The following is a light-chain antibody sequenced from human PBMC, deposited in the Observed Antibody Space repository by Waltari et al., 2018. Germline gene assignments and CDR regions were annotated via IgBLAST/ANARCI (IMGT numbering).Light chain of an antibody. CDR2: GAS. CDR3: QQYNNWPPYT. Sequence: EVVMTQSPATLAVSPGERATLSCRASQSVRSSLAWYQQKPGQAPRLLLYGASTRATGIPDGFSGSGSGTEFTLTISSLQSEDFAIYYCQQYNNWPPYTFGQGTKLEIK. V-gene: IGKV3D-15*01. CDR1: QSVRSS. J-gene: IGKJ2*01.